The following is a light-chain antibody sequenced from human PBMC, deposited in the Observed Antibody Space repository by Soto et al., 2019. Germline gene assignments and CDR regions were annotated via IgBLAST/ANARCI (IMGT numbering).Light chain of an antibody. CDR3: MQSMQLWS. CDR1: QSLLHSDGKTY. V-gene: IGKV2D-29*01. Sequence: DLVVTQTPLFLSVTPGQPASISCNSSQSLLHSDGKTYLYWFMQKPGQPPHLLIYEVSNRFSGVPERFSGSGSGTDFTLRISRVEPEDVGIYYCMQSMQLWSFGQGTKVEIK. CDR2: EVS. J-gene: IGKJ1*01.